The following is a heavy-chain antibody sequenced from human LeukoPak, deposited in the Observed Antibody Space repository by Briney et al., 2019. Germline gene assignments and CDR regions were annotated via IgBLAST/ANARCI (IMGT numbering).Heavy chain of an antibody. J-gene: IGHJ5*02. Sequence: SSETLSLTCAVYGGSFSAYYWSWIRQPPGKGLEWIGEIYHNGNTNYNPSLKSRVTISVDTSNNHFSLKLSSVTAADTAVYYCARVDGSCSGGSCPSGNWFDPWGQGTLVTVSS. CDR2: IYHNGNT. CDR3: ARVDGSCSGGSCPSGNWFDP. D-gene: IGHD2-15*01. V-gene: IGHV4-34*01. CDR1: GGSFSAYY.